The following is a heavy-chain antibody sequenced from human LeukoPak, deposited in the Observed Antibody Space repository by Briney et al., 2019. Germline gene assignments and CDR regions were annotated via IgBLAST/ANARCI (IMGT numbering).Heavy chain of an antibody. D-gene: IGHD3-22*01. CDR1: GYTFTAYY. CDR3: ASLSGYYYVDY. Sequence: ASVKVSCKPSGYTFTAYYIHWVRQAPGQGLEWMGWINPNTGGTNYAQKFQGRVTMTRDTSISTAYMELSRLTSDDTAMYYCASLSGYYYVDYWGQGSLVTVSS. V-gene: IGHV1-2*02. CDR2: INPNTGGT. J-gene: IGHJ4*02.